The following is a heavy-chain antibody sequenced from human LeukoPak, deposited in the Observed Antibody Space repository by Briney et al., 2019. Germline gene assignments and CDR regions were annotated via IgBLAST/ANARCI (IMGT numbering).Heavy chain of an antibody. J-gene: IGHJ6*02. D-gene: IGHD3-10*01. CDR3: AKANRDHLSHYYGVDV. CDR2: IRHDGTNT. CDR1: GFSFSCYG. Sequence: GGSLRLSCAASGFSFSCYGMHWLRQAPGKGPESVALIRHDGTNTYHADSVKGRFTISRDDSKSTFYLQMNSLRPEDTAVYYCAKANRDHLSHYYGVDVWGPGTTV. V-gene: IGHV3-30*02.